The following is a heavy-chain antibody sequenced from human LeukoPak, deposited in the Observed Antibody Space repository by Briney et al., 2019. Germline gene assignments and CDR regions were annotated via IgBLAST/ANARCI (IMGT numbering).Heavy chain of an antibody. CDR2: IIPIFGTA. CDR3: ARDVGAKSRFDP. CDR1: GGTFSSYA. D-gene: IGHD1-26*01. Sequence: SVKVSCKASGGTFSSYAISWVRQAPGQGLEWMGGIIPIFGTANYAQKFQGRVTITADESTSTAYMELSSLRSEDTAVYYCARDVGAKSRFDPWGQGTLVTVSS. J-gene: IGHJ5*02. V-gene: IGHV1-69*13.